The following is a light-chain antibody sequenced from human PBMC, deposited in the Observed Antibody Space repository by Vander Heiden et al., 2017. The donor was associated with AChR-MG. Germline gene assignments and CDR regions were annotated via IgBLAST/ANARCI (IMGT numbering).Light chain of an antibody. CDR2: DAS. CDR1: QSVSSY. CDR3: QQRSNWQT. Sequence: EIVLTHSPATLSLSPGERATLSCRASQSVSSYLAWYQQKPGQAPRLLIYDASNRATGIPARFSGSGSGTDFTLTISSLEPEDFAVYYCQQRSNWQTFGQGTKVEIK. J-gene: IGKJ1*01. V-gene: IGKV3-11*01.